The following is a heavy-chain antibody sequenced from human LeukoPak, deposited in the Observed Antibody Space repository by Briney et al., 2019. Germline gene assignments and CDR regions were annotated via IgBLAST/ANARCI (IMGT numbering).Heavy chain of an antibody. CDR3: ARGTDYGDYLRHPYYFDY. J-gene: IGHJ4*02. Sequence: PSETLSLTCAVYGGSFSGYYWSWIRQPPGKGLEWIGEINHSGSTNYNPSLKSRVTVSVDTSKNQFSLRLSSVTAADTAVYYCARGTDYGDYLRHPYYFDYWGQGTLVTVSS. CDR2: INHSGST. V-gene: IGHV4-34*01. D-gene: IGHD4-17*01. CDR1: GGSFSGYY.